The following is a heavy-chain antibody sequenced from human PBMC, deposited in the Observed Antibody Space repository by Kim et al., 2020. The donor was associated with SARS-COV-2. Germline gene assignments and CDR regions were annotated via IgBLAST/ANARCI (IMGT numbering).Heavy chain of an antibody. Sequence: GGSLRLSCTASGFTFSSYDMHWVRQATGKGLEWVSAIGTAGDTYFPGSVKGRFTISRENAKNSLYLQMNSLRAGETAVYFCARAGYGGNFDYYYGMDVWG. CDR3: ARAGYGGNFDYYYGMDV. J-gene: IGHJ6*01. CDR2: IGTAGDT. CDR1: GFTFSSYD. V-gene: IGHV3-13*01. D-gene: IGHD5-12*01.